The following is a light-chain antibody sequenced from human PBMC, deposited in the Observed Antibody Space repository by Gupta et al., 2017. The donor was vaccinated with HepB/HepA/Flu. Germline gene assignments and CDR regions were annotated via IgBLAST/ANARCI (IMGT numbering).Light chain of an antibody. CDR3: AAWDDSLTGPL. V-gene: IGLV1-44*01. CDR1: LPKIGSST. Sequence: QPVFTQPPSASGTSGQRVIISCSGSLPKIGSSTLHWYQQFPGTAPKLLIYSNSTRPPGVPDRFSGSTTGASSSLAISGLQSNDEAAYYCAAWDDSLTGPLFGGGTELTVL. J-gene: IGLJ2*01. CDR2: SNS.